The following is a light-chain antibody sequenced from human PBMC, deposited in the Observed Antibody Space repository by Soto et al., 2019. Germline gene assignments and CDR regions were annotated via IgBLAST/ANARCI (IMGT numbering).Light chain of an antibody. CDR1: QSVSSQ. Sequence: EMVLTQSPGTLSLSPGERATLSCRASQSVSSQVAWYQQKPGQAPRLLISGASSRATGIPDRFSGSGSGTDFALTISRLEPEDFALYYCQQYGGSPITFGQGTRLEIK. V-gene: IGKV3-20*01. CDR2: GAS. CDR3: QQYGGSPIT. J-gene: IGKJ5*01.